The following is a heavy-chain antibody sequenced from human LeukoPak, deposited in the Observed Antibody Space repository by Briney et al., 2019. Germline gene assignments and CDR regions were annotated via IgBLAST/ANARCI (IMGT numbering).Heavy chain of an antibody. J-gene: IGHJ3*02. V-gene: IGHV3-21*01. D-gene: IGHD1-26*01. CDR3: ARDPSGTYYPRVSGALDI. CDR1: GFTFSSYS. Sequence: GGSLRLSCAASGFTFSSYSMNWVRQAPGRGLEWVSSISSISSYIYYADSVKGRFTVSRDNAKNSLYLQMDSLRAEDTAVYYCARDPSGTYYPRVSGALDIWGQGTMVTVSS. CDR2: ISSISSYI.